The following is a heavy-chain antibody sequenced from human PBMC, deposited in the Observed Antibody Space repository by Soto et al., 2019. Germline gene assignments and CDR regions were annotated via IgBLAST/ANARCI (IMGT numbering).Heavy chain of an antibody. Sequence: PSETLSLTCTVSGGSISSYYWSWIRQPPGKGLEWIWYIYYSGSTNYNPSLKSRVTISVDTSKNQFSLKLNSLTAADTAVYYCARDLWGYCGADCYPLDVWGQGTTVTVSS. V-gene: IGHV4-59*01. D-gene: IGHD2-21*02. CDR2: IYYSGST. CDR1: GGSISSYY. CDR3: ARDLWGYCGADCYPLDV. J-gene: IGHJ6*02.